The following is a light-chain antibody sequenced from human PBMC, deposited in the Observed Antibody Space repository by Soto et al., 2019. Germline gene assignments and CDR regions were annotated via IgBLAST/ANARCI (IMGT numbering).Light chain of an antibody. Sequence: QSVLTQPPSVSGAPGQRVTISCTGSSSNIGAGYDVHWYHQLPGTAPKLLIYGNSNRPSGVPDRFSGSKSGTSASLAITGLQAEDEADYYCQYYDSSLSGWVFGGGTKLTVL. CDR1: SSNIGAGYD. V-gene: IGLV1-40*01. CDR2: GNS. J-gene: IGLJ3*02. CDR3: QYYDSSLSGWV.